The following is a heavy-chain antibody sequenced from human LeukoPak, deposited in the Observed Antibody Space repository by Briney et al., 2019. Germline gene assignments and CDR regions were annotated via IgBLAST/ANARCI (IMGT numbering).Heavy chain of an antibody. D-gene: IGHD2-21*02. CDR1: GYTFTSYG. CDR3: ARAITSTYCGGDCHAFDY. J-gene: IGHJ4*02. V-gene: IGHV1-18*01. CDR2: ISAYNGNT. Sequence: ASVKVSCKASGYTFTSYGISWVRQAPGQGLEWMGWISAYNGNTNYAQNFQGRVTMTRDTSITTLYMTLSSLRFDDTAMYFCARAITSTYCGGDCHAFDYWGQGTLVTVSS.